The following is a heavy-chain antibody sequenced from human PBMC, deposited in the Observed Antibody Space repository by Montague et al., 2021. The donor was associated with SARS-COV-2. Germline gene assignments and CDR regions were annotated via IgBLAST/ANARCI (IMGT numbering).Heavy chain of an antibody. J-gene: IGHJ5*02. CDR1: GDSISRYY. CDR2: IYKSEKT. Sequence: SKTLSLTCTVSGDSISRYYWTWIRQSPGRGLEWIGYIYKSEKTNYNPPLKSRVTISEDTSKNQFSLKLRSVTAADTAVYYCARNIGWYSHDRWGQGTLVTVSS. CDR3: ARNIGWYSHDR. D-gene: IGHD6-19*01. V-gene: IGHV4-59*08.